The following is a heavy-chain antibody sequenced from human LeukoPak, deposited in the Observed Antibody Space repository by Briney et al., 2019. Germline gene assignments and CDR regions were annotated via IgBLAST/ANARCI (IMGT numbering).Heavy chain of an antibody. CDR2: IKRDGSYI. V-gene: IGHV3-74*03. J-gene: IGHJ4*02. D-gene: IGHD6-19*01. Sequence: GGSLRLSCAASGFTFSNSWMHWVRQGPGKGPVWVSRIKRDGSYITYAASVKGRFIISRDNAENTLYLQMNSLRVDDTAVYYCATGDSGWYNYWGQGTLVTVSA. CDR3: ATGDSGWYNY. CDR1: GFTFSNSW.